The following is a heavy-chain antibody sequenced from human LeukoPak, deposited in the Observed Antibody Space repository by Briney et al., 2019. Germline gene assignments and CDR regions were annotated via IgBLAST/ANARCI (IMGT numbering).Heavy chain of an antibody. CDR2: ISGFSDI. CDR3: ARRSAVRSGYFDY. V-gene: IGHV3-23*01. D-gene: IGHD2-15*01. CDR1: GFTFSNYS. J-gene: IGHJ4*02. Sequence: GGSLRLSCAASGFTFSNYSMGWVRQAPGKGLEWASAISGFSDIDYADSVKGRFTISRDNSNNTLHLQMDSLRADDMAIYYCARRSAVRSGYFDYWGQGILVTVSS.